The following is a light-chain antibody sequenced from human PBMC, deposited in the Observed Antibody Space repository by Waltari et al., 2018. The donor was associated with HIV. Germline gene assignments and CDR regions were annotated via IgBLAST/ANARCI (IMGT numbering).Light chain of an antibody. J-gene: IGLJ1*01. V-gene: IGLV1-44*01. CDR3: AAWDDSLKGGA. CDR2: SNN. CDR1: TSNIGGNT. Sequence: QSVLAQPPSASGTPGQRVTISCSGSTSNIGGNTVSWYQQLPGTAPKLLIHSNNDRPSGVPYRLSGSTSGTSASLVISGLQSEDEADYYCAAWDDSLKGGAFGTGTKVTVL.